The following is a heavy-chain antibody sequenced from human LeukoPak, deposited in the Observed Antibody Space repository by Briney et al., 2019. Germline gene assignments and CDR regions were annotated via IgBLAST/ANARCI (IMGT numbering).Heavy chain of an antibody. CDR2: ISGSGGST. CDR1: GFTFSSYA. CDR3: AKDSYSGSCYFDY. D-gene: IGHD1-26*01. Sequence: GASLRLSCAASGFTFSSYAMSWVRQAQGKGLEWVSAISGSGGSTYYADSVKGRFTISRDNSKNTLYLQMNSLRAEDTAVYYCAKDSYSGSCYFDYWGQGTLVTVSS. V-gene: IGHV3-23*01. J-gene: IGHJ4*02.